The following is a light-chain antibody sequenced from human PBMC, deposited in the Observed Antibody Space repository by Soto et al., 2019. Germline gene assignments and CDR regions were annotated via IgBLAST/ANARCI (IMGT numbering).Light chain of an antibody. Sequence: EIVMTQSPATLSVSPGETASLSCRASQSAGNFLAWYRQKPGQAPRLLIYYISTRATGIPARFSGSGSGTEFTLTINSLQSEDSAVYYCQQHNQWPITFGQGTRLEIK. CDR3: QQHNQWPIT. J-gene: IGKJ5*01. V-gene: IGKV3D-15*01. CDR2: YIS. CDR1: QSAGNF.